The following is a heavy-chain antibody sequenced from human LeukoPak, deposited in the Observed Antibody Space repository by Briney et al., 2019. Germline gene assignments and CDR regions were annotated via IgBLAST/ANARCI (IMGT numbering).Heavy chain of an antibody. CDR1: GFTVSSNY. Sequence: GSLRLSCAASGFTVSSNYMSWVRQAPGKGLEWVSSISSSSIYIYYGDSVKGRFTISRDNAKNSLFLQMNSLRAEDTAVYYCARPRGNVEMATIPFDYWGQGTLVTVSS. D-gene: IGHD5-24*01. J-gene: IGHJ4*02. CDR2: ISSSSIYI. V-gene: IGHV3-21*01. CDR3: ARPRGNVEMATIPFDY.